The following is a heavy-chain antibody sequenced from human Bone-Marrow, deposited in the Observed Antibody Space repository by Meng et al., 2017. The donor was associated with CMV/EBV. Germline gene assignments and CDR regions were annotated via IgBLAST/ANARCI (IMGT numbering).Heavy chain of an antibody. J-gene: IGHJ4*02. Sequence: SGPTLVKPTQTLTLTCTFSGFSLSTSGVGVGWIRQPPGKALEWLALIYWNDDKRYSPSLKSRLTITKDTSKNQVVLTMTNMDPVDTATYYCARTYCTPSGFYGLGWSFDYWGQGTLVTVSS. CDR1: GFSLSTSGVG. CDR2: IYWNDDK. V-gene: IGHV2-5*01. D-gene: IGHD2-8*01. CDR3: ARTYCTPSGFYGLGWSFDY.